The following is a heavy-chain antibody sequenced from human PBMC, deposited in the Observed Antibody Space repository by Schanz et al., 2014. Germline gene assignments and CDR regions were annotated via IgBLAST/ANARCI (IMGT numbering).Heavy chain of an antibody. CDR2: IITILGNP. CDR3: ARGHLCAGP. Sequence: QVQLVQSGAEVKKPGSSVKVSCKASGGTFSSYTISWVRQAPGQRLEWMGRIITILGNPNYAQKFQGRVTITADKATSAAYIELSDLKSVDAAGSYGARGHLCAGPWGQGTLVTVSS. J-gene: IGHJ5*02. V-gene: IGHV1-69*08. CDR1: GGTFSSYT.